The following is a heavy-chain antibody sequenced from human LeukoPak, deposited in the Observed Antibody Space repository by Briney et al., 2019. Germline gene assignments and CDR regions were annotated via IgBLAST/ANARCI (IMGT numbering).Heavy chain of an antibody. CDR2: ISGSGSST. D-gene: IGHD3-22*01. CDR3: AKDESGYYYDSSGYPDY. CDR1: GFTFSSYA. Sequence: GGSLRLSCAASGFTFSSYAMSWVRQAPGKGLEWVSAISGSGSSTYYADSVKGRFTISRDNSKNTLYLQMNSLRAEDTAVYYCAKDESGYYYDSSGYPDYWGQGTLVTVSS. J-gene: IGHJ4*02. V-gene: IGHV3-23*01.